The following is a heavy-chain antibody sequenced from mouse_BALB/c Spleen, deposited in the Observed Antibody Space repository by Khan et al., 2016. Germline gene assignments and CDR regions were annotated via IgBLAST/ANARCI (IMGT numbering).Heavy chain of an antibody. Sequence: EVELVESGGGLVKPGGSLKLSCAASGFTFSSYTMSWVRQTPEKRLEWVATISRDGGNTYFPDSVKGRFTISRDNAKNNLYLQMSSLRSEDTALYYCARYRPHWYFDVWGAGTTVTVSS. CDR1: GFTFSSYT. CDR3: ARYRPHWYFDV. J-gene: IGHJ1*01. V-gene: IGHV5-9*03. CDR2: ISRDGGNT.